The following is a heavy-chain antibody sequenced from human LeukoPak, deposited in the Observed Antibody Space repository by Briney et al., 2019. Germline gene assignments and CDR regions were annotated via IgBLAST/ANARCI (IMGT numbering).Heavy chain of an antibody. CDR2: INAGNGNT. D-gene: IGHD6-13*01. V-gene: IGHV1-3*03. CDR3: ARGDIAAAGTADY. CDR1: GYTFTSYA. J-gene: IGHJ4*02. Sequence: ASVKVSCKASGYTFTSYAMHWVRQAPGQGLEWMGWINAGNGNTKYSQEFQGRVTITRDTSASTAYMELSSLRSEDMAVYYCARGDIAAAGTADYWGQGTLVTVSS.